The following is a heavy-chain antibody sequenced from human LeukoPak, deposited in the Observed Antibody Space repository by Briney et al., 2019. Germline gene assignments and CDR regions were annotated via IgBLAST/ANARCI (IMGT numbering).Heavy chain of an antibody. V-gene: IGHV1-8*01. CDR3: ARRDGRYYYYMDV. Sequence: ASVKDSCKASGYTFTSYDINWVRQATGRGLEWMGWMNPKSGNTGYAQKFQRRVTIPRNTSISTAYMELSSLRSEDTAVYYCARRDGRYYYYMDVWGKGTTVTVSS. CDR1: GYTFTSYD. J-gene: IGHJ6*03. CDR2: MNPKSGNT.